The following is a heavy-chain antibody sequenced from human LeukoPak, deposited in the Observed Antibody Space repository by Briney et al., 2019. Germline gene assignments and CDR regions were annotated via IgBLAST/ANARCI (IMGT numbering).Heavy chain of an antibody. J-gene: IGHJ3*02. CDR3: ARDTRRQSSSGYYLMDAFDI. V-gene: IGHV1-69*05. D-gene: IGHD3-22*01. CDR2: IIPIFGTR. CDR1: GGTFRSYA. Sequence: SVKVSCKGSGGTFRSYAISWVRQAPGQGLEWMGRIIPIFGTRNYAQKFQGRVTIITDESTSTAYMELSSLRSEDTAVYYCARDTRRQSSSGYYLMDAFDIWGQGTMVTVSS.